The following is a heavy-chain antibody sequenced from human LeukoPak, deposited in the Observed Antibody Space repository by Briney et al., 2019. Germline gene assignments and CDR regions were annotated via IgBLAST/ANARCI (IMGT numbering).Heavy chain of an antibody. J-gene: IGHJ5*02. CDR2: THPSGNT. V-gene: IGHV4-4*09. CDR3: ARKAPKKGWFDP. CDR1: GGSISGYY. Sequence: PSETLSLTCTVSGGSISGYYWSWIRQPPGKGLEWIGYTHPSGNTNYSPSLKSRVTISIDTSRNQFSLKLSSVTAADTAVYFCARKAPKKGWFDPWGQGTLVTVSS.